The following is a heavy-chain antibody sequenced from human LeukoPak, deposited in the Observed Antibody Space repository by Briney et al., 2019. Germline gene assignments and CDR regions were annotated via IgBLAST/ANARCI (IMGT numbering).Heavy chain of an antibody. V-gene: IGHV3-74*01. CDR3: ARGGSTYFQH. D-gene: IGHD5/OR15-5a*01. CDR1: GFTFSSYW. CDR2: IHSDGSST. J-gene: IGHJ1*01. Sequence: GGSLRLSCVASGFTFSSYWMHWVRQAPGKGLVWVSRIHSDGSSTNYADSVKGRHTISRDNAKNTLFLQMNSLRAGDTAVYYCARGGSTYFQHWGQGTLVTVSS.